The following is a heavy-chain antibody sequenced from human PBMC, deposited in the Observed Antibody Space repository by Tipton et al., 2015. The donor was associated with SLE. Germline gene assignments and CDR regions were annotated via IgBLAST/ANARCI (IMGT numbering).Heavy chain of an antibody. D-gene: IGHD5-12*01. Sequence: SLRLSCAASGFTFTSYAMSWVRQAPGKGLEWVSAVSGGSGSDTYYADSVKGRFTISRDNSKNNIHLQMNSLRAEDTAVYYCVKDGSGYDMILDYWGQGTLVTVSS. J-gene: IGHJ4*02. CDR1: GFTFTSYA. CDR3: VKDGSGYDMILDY. V-gene: IGHV3-23*01. CDR2: VSGGSGSDT.